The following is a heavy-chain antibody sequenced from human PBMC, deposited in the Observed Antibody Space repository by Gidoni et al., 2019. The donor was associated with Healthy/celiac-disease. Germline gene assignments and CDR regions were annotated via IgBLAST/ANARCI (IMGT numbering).Heavy chain of an antibody. CDR1: GFTFSSYG. D-gene: IGHD2-2*01. CDR3: AKDQIVVVPAAHVNYGMDV. V-gene: IGHV3-30*02. Sequence: QVQLVESGGGVVQPGGSLILSCAASGFTFSSYGLHWVRQAPGKGLEWVAFIRYDGSNKYYADSVKGRFTISRDNSKNTLYLQMNSLRAEDTAVYYCAKDQIVVVPAAHVNYGMDVWGQGTTVTVSS. CDR2: IRYDGSNK. J-gene: IGHJ6*02.